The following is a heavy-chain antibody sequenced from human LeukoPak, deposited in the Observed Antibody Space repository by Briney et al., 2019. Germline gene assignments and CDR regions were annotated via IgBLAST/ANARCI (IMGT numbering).Heavy chain of an antibody. CDR1: GGSISSGSYY. V-gene: IGHV4-61*02. J-gene: IGHJ4*02. CDR3: ARDSYYDILTGYYNYFDY. D-gene: IGHD3-9*01. CDR2: IYTSGST. Sequence: TSETLSLTCTVSGGSISSGSYYWSWLRQPAGKGLEWIVRIYTSGSTNSNPSLKSRVTISVDTSKNQFSLKLSSVTAANTAVYYCARDSYYDILTGYYNYFDYWGQGTLATVSS.